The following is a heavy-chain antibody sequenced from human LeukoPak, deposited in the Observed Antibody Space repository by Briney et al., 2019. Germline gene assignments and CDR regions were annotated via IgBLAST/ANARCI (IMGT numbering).Heavy chain of an antibody. V-gene: IGHV3-21*01. CDR3: ATGTIGRYYDY. CDR2: IGPTGTDR. Sequence: GGSLRLSCAASGFTFSSCGMNWVRQAPGKGLEWVSSIGPTGTDRYYADSVRGRFTISRDNANNSIYLHMHSPRAEDAAFYYCATGTIGRYYDYWGEGTLLTVPS. D-gene: IGHD1-14*01. CDR1: GFTFSSCG. J-gene: IGHJ4*02.